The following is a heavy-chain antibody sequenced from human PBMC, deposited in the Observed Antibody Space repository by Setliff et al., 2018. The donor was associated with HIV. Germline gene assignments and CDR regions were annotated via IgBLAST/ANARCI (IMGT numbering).Heavy chain of an antibody. CDR3: ASDVLDLVISVYGF. J-gene: IGHJ4*02. Sequence: SETLSLTCDVSGFSISSRYYWGWIRQSPGKGLECIGNIYHTGSTYYKPSLNDRATISLDTSKNQFSLKLNSVTAAYTAVYYCASDVLDLVISVYGFWGQGIPVTVSS. V-gene: IGHV4-38-2*01. CDR1: GFSISSRYY. CDR2: IYHTGST. D-gene: IGHD3-22*01.